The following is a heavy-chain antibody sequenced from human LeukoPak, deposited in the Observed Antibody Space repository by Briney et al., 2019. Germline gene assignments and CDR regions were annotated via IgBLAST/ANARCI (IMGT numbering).Heavy chain of an antibody. V-gene: IGHV1-18*01. CDR1: GYTFISYG. Sequence: ASVKVSCKASGYTFISYGISWVRQAPGQGLEWMGWISAYNGNTNYAQKLQGRVTMTTDTSTSTAYMELRSLRSDDTAVYYCARRYCSSTSCYIGDNWFDPWGQGTLVTVSS. J-gene: IGHJ5*02. D-gene: IGHD2-2*02. CDR3: ARRYCSSTSCYIGDNWFDP. CDR2: ISAYNGNT.